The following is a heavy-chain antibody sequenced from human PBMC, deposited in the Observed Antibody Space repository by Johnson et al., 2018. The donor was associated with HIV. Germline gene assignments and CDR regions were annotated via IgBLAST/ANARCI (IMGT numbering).Heavy chain of an antibody. CDR2: ITGSGTTI. J-gene: IGHJ3*02. CDR1: GFIFSDYY. D-gene: IGHD5-12*01. V-gene: IGHV3-11*01. Sequence: QVQLVESGGGLVKPGGSLRLSCAASGFIFSDYYMNWIRQAPGKGLEWVSYITGSGTTIYYADSVRGRFTISRDNAKNSLYLQMNSLRAEDTALYYCARLRGYSGYDSFDIWGQGTMVTVSS. CDR3: ARLRGYSGYDSFDI.